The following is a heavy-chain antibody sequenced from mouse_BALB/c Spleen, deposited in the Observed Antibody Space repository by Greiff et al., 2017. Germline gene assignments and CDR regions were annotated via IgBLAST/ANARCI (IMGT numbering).Heavy chain of an antibody. CDR1: GYSITSDYA. V-gene: IGHV3-2*02. D-gene: IGHD1-1*01. CDR3: ARSGYGVMDY. Sequence: VQLKESGPGLVKPSQSLSLTCTVTGYSITSDYAWNWIRQFPGNKLEWMGYISYSGSTSYNPSLKSRISITRDTSKNQFFLQLNSVTTEDTATYYCARSGYGVMDYWGQGTSVTVSS. CDR2: ISYSGST. J-gene: IGHJ4*01.